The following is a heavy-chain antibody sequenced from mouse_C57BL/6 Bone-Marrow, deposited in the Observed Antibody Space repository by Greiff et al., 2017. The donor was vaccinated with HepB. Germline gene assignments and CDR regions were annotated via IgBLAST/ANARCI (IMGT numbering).Heavy chain of an antibody. D-gene: IGHD2-3*01. CDR2: IDPSDSYT. CDR3: ARRYDGYSPFAY. Sequence: QVQLQQPGAELVRPGTSVKLSCKASGYTFTSYWMHWVKQRPGQGLEWIGVIDPSDSYTNYNQKFKGKATLTVDTSSSTAYMQLSSLTSEDSAVYYCARRYDGYSPFAYWGQGTLVTVSA. CDR1: GYTFTSYW. J-gene: IGHJ3*01. V-gene: IGHV1-59*01.